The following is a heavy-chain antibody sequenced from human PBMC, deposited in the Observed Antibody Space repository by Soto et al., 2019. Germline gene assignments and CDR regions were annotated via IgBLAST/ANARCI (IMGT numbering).Heavy chain of an antibody. Sequence: PGVSLRLSCEASGFAFDTYGMHWIRQGAGQGLEWVATMSYDGSKIYYRDSVRGRFSISRDDSKRTLYLQMNSLRAEDTAVYYCAKDRPHYYYYSLMGVGGKGTTVTV. J-gene: IGHJ6*03. CDR3: AKDRPHYYYYSLMGV. CDR1: GFAFDTYG. D-gene: IGHD3-10*01. V-gene: IGHV3-30*18. CDR2: MSYDGSKI.